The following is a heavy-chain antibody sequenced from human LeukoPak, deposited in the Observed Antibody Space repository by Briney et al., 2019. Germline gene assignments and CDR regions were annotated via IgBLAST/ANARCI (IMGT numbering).Heavy chain of an antibody. J-gene: IGHJ4*02. V-gene: IGHV1-18*01. CDR2: ISAYNGNT. CDR1: GYTFTSYG. D-gene: IGHD1-26*01. CDR3: ARERYSGSYLAFSDFQY. Sequence: ASVKVSCKASGYTFTSYGISWVRQAPGQGLEWMGWISAYNGNTNYAQKLQGRVTMTTDTSTSTAYMELRSLRSDDTAVYYCARERYSGSYLAFSDFQYWGQGTLVTVSS.